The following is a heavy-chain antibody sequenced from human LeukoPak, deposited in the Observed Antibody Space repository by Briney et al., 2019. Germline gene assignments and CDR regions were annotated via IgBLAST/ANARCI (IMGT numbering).Heavy chain of an antibody. CDR1: GFTFSSYA. D-gene: IGHD3-22*01. CDR2: ISGSGGST. J-gene: IGHJ4*02. V-gene: IGHV3-23*01. CDR3: AKDRRYYDSSGSSKEYYFDY. Sequence: GRSLRLSCAASGFTFSSYAMSWVRQAPGKGLEWVSAISGSGGSTYYADSVKGRFTISRDNSKNTLYLQMNSLRAEDTAVYYCAKDRRYYDSSGSSKEYYFDYWGQGTLVTVSS.